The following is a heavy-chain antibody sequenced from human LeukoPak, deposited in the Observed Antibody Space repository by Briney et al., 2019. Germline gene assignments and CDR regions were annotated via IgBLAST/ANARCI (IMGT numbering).Heavy chain of an antibody. V-gene: IGHV1-69*04. Sequence: SVKVSCKASGGTFSSYAISWVRQAPGQGLEWMGRIIPILGIANYAQKFQGRVTITADKSTSTAYMELSSLRSEDTAVYYCARDPSYGDYTWGYWGQGTLVTVSS. CDR2: IIPILGIA. CDR3: ARDPSYGDYTWGY. CDR1: GGTFSSYA. D-gene: IGHD4-17*01. J-gene: IGHJ4*02.